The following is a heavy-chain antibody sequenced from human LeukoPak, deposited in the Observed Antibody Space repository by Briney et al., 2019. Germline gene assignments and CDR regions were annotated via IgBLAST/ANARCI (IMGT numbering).Heavy chain of an antibody. CDR2: ISYDGSNK. CDR3: VRDDWGFDP. J-gene: IGHJ5*02. D-gene: IGHD2-21*01. CDR1: GFTFSDYA. V-gene: IGHV3-30-3*01. Sequence: GGSLRLSCAASGFTFSDYAMHWVSQAPGKGLEWVAFISYDGSNKYYADSVKGRFTISRDNSKNTLYLQMNSLRIEDTAVYYCVRDDWGFDPWGQGTLVTVSS.